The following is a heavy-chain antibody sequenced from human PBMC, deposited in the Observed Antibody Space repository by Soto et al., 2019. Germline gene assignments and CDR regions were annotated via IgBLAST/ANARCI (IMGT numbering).Heavy chain of an antibody. Sequence: SVKVSCTASGFTFTSSAVHWVRQARGQRLEWIGWIVVGSGNTNYAQKFQERVTITRDMSTSTAYMELSSLRTEDTAVFYCAREKTVGGIRLDNWGQGTLVTVSS. CDR2: IVVGSGNT. J-gene: IGHJ4*02. V-gene: IGHV1-58*01. CDR3: AREKTVGGIRLDN. CDR1: GFTFTSSA. D-gene: IGHD1-26*01.